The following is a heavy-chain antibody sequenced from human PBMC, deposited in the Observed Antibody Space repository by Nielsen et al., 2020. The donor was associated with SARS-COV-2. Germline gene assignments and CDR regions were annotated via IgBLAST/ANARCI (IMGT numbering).Heavy chain of an antibody. J-gene: IGHJ4*02. CDR1: GGSFSSYY. V-gene: IGHV4-4*07. CDR2: IYTSGST. Sequence: SETLSLTCAVYGGSFSSYYWSWIRQPAGKGLEWIGRIYTSGSTNYNPSLKSRVTMSVDTSKNQFSLKLSSVTAADTAVYYCARDNWEKGFDYWGQGTLVTVSS. D-gene: IGHD1-26*01. CDR3: ARDNWEKGFDY.